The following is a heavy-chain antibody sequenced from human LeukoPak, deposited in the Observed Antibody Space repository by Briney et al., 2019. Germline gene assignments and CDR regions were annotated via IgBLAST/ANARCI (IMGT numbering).Heavy chain of an antibody. Sequence: SETLSLTCAVSGGSITSGSYFWGWIRQPPGKGLEWIGTIYYSGSTYYNPSLKSRVTISVYTSKNQFSLRLRSVTAADTAVYFCASYFGDASAFDIWGQGTMVTVSA. V-gene: IGHV4-39*01. D-gene: IGHD4-17*01. CDR2: IYYSGST. CDR1: GGSITSGSYF. CDR3: ASYFGDASAFDI. J-gene: IGHJ3*02.